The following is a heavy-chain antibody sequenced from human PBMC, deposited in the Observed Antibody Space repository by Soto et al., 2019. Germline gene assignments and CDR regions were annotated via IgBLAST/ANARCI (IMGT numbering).Heavy chain of an antibody. Sequence: PSETLSLTCAVYGGSFSGYYWSWIRQPPGKGLEWIGEINHSGSTNYNPSLKSRVTISVDTSKNQFSLKLSSVTAADTAVYYCARGRRYYDFWSGYCPFDCWGQGTLVTVSS. CDR1: GGSFSGYY. CDR3: ARGRRYYDFWSGYCPFDC. V-gene: IGHV4-34*01. CDR2: INHSGST. J-gene: IGHJ4*02. D-gene: IGHD3-3*01.